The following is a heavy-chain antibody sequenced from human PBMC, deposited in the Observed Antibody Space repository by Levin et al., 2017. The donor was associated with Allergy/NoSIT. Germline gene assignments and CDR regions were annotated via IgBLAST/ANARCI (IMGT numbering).Heavy chain of an antibody. CDR3: VRGRWRFDP. CDR1: GFTFSDYH. J-gene: IGHJ5*02. CDR2: ISTTSADT. D-gene: IGHD5-24*01. Sequence: GGSLRLSCTASGFTFSDYHMSWIRQAPGKGLEWVSYISTTSADTNYADSVKGRFTISRDNAKKSLYLEMNSLRGEDTAVYYCVRGRWRFDPWGQGTLVTVSS. V-gene: IGHV3-11*05.